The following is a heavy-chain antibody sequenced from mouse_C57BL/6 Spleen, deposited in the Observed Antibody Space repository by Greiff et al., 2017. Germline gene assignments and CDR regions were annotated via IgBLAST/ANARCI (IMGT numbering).Heavy chain of an antibody. V-gene: IGHV1-72*01. D-gene: IGHD2-3*01. J-gene: IGHJ2*01. CDR3: ARHDGYYHYYFDY. CDR1: GYTFTSYW. Sequence: QVQLQQSGAELVKPWASVKLSCKASGYTFTSYWMHWVKQGPGRGLEWIGRIDPNRGGTKYNETFKSMATLTVDKPSSTAYMQLSRLTSEDSAVYYCARHDGYYHYYFDYWGQGTTRTVSS. CDR2: IDPNRGGT.